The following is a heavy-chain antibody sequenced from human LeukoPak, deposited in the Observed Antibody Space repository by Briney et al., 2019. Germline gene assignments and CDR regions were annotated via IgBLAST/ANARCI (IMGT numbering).Heavy chain of an antibody. CDR3: AKLEVEIVVAVAATRKTQIPFDY. CDR2: IRYDGSNK. CDR1: GFTFSSYS. V-gene: IGHV3-30*02. D-gene: IGHD2-15*01. Sequence: PGGSLRLSCAASGFTFSSYSMNWVRQAPGKGLEWVAFIRYDGSNKYYADSVKGRFTISRDNSKNTLYLQMNSLRAEDTAVYYCAKLEVEIVVAVAATRKTQIPFDYWGQGTLVTVSS. J-gene: IGHJ4*02.